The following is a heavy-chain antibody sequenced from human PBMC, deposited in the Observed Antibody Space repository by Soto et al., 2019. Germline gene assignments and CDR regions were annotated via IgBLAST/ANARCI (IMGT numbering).Heavy chain of an antibody. J-gene: IGHJ3*02. V-gene: IGHV1-18*01. Sequence: ASVKVSCKASGYTFTSYGISWVRQAPGQGLEWMGWISAYNGNTNYAQKLQGRVTMTTDTSTSTAYMELRSLRSDDTAVYYCAREGYYDILTGYSYLHDAFDIWGQGTMVTVSS. CDR3: AREGYYDILTGYSYLHDAFDI. D-gene: IGHD3-9*01. CDR1: GYTFTSYG. CDR2: ISAYNGNT.